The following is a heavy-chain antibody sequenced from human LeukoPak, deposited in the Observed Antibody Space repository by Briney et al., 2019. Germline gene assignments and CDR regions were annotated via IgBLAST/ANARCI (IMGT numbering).Heavy chain of an antibody. Sequence: PGGSLRLSCAASGFTLSTYWMHWVRQAPGKGLVWVSRINSEGSSTTYADSVKGRFTISRDDSKNTLYLQMNSLRAEDTAVYFCAKGPLLQPDYFDYWGQGTLVTVSS. D-gene: IGHD1-1*01. CDR1: GFTLSTYW. J-gene: IGHJ4*02. V-gene: IGHV3-74*01. CDR3: AKGPLLQPDYFDY. CDR2: INSEGSST.